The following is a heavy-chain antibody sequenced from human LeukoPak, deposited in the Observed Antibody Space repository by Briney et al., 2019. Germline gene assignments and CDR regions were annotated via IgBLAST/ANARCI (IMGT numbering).Heavy chain of an antibody. CDR3: ARVGYSSGWRAPDFDH. Sequence: PGGSLRLSCAASGFTFSTYSMNWVRQAPGKGLEWVSSIGSGSTYIYYADSVKGRFTISRDNAKNSLYLQMNSLRADDTAVYYCARVGYSSGWRAPDFDHWGQGTLVTVSS. D-gene: IGHD6-19*01. V-gene: IGHV3-21*01. J-gene: IGHJ4*02. CDR2: IGSGSTYI. CDR1: GFTFSTYS.